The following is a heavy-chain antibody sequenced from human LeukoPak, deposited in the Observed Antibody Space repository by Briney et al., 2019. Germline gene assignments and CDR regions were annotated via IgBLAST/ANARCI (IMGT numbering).Heavy chain of an antibody. V-gene: IGHV4-39*01. CDR1: GGSISSSNYY. CDR2: IYYSGST. Sequence: SETLSLTCTVSGGSISSSNYYWGWIRQPPGKGLEWIGNIYYSGSTYYKPSLKTRITISVDTSKNQFSLKLTSVTAADTAVYYCARHASVDGNWPRPLDYWGQGSLVTVSS. D-gene: IGHD6-19*01. J-gene: IGHJ4*02. CDR3: ARHASVDGNWPRPLDY.